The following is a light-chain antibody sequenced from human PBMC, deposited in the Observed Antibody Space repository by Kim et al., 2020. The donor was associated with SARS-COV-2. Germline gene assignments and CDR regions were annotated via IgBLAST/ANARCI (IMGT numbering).Light chain of an antibody. V-gene: IGKV1-5*01. J-gene: IGKJ1*01. CDR1: QNIGDS. CDR2: GAS. Sequence: DIQLTQSPSTLSAFVGDRVSITCRASQNIGDSLAWYQHKPGKAPTLRIFGASNLQSGVPSRFSGSGSGTEFTLSVHSLHPDDFATYYCQQYSTYWTFGQGTEVEIK. CDR3: QQYSTYWT.